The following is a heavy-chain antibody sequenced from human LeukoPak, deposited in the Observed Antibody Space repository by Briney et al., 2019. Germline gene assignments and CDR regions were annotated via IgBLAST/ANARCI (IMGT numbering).Heavy chain of an antibody. CDR3: ARNHCGGDCYSLTPYYYYGMDV. D-gene: IGHD2-21*02. J-gene: IGHJ6*02. CDR2: IYSGGST. Sequence: GGSLRPSCAPAGSTVSTNYTSWVRQPPGKGLEWVSAIYSGGSTNYPASVKGRFTISRENSKNTLYLQMNSLRAEDTAVYYCARNHCGGDCYSLTPYYYYGMDVWGQGTTVTVSS. V-gene: IGHV3-66*01. CDR1: GSTVSTNY.